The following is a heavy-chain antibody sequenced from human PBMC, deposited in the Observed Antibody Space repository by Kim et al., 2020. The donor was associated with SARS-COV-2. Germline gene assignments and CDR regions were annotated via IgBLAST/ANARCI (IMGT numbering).Heavy chain of an antibody. CDR1: GYSFTSYW. CDR2: IDPSDSYT. V-gene: IGHV5-10-1*01. Sequence: GESLKISCKGSGYSFTSYWIIWVRHMPGKGLEWMGRIDPSDSYTKYSPSFQGHVTIPADKSISTAYLQWSSLKASDTAMYYCARLSYSSSWYSRWFDPWGQGTLVTVSS. D-gene: IGHD6-13*01. CDR3: ARLSYSSSWYSRWFDP. J-gene: IGHJ5*02.